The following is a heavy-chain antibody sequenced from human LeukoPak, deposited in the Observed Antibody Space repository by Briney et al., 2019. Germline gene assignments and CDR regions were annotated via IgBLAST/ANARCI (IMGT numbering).Heavy chain of an antibody. Sequence: SETLSLTCTVSGGSISSYYWSWIRQPPGKGLEWIGYIYYSGSTNYNPSLKSRVTISVDTSKNQFSLKLSSVTAADTAVYYCATLVGWSGYFDLWGRGTLVTVSS. CDR1: GGSISSYY. V-gene: IGHV4-59*01. CDR2: IYYSGST. J-gene: IGHJ2*01. CDR3: ATLVGWSGYFDL. D-gene: IGHD2-2*03.